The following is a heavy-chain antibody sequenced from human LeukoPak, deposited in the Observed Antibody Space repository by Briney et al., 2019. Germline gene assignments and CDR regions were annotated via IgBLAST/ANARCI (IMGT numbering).Heavy chain of an antibody. CDR3: ARGYCSGGSCDWFDP. Sequence: ASVKVSCKASGYTFTSYGIIWVRQAPGQGLEWMGWISAYNGNTNYAQKLQGRVTMTTDTSTSTAYMELRSLRSDDTAVYYCARGYCSGGSCDWFDPWGQGTLVTVSS. J-gene: IGHJ5*02. CDR2: ISAYNGNT. D-gene: IGHD2-15*01. V-gene: IGHV1-18*01. CDR1: GYTFTSYG.